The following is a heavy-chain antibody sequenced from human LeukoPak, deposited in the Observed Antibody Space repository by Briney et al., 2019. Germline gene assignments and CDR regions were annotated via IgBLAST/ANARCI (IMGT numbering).Heavy chain of an antibody. CDR3: AKEWTVVPAATLGAFDI. V-gene: IGHV3-23*01. D-gene: IGHD2-2*01. J-gene: IGHJ3*02. CDR1: GFTFSSYA. Sequence: GGSLRLSCAASGFTFSSYAMSWVRQAPGKGLEWVSGISSSGGSTYYADSVKGRFTISRDDSKNTLYLQMNSLRAEDTAVYYCAKEWTVVPAATLGAFDIWGQGTMVTVSS. CDR2: ISSSGGST.